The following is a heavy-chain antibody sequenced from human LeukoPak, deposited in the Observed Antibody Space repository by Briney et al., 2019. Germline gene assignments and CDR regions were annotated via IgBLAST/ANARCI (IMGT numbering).Heavy chain of an antibody. CDR2: ISYDGSNK. V-gene: IGHV3-30*04. D-gene: IGHD3-22*01. CDR1: GFTFSSYA. J-gene: IGHJ3*02. CDR3: ARGRVVITPNDAFDI. Sequence: GGSLRLSCAASGFTFSSYAMHWVRQAPGKGLEWVAVISYDGSNKYYADSVKGRFTISRDNSKNTLYLQMNSLRAEDTAVYYCARGRVVITPNDAFDIWGQGTMVTVSS.